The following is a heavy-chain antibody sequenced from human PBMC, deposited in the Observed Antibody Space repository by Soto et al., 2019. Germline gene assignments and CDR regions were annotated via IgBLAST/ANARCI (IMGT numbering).Heavy chain of an antibody. D-gene: IGHD2-2*01. CDR2: IKSKTDGGTT. V-gene: IGHV3-15*01. J-gene: IGHJ6*02. Sequence: GGSLRLSCAASGFTFSNAWMSWVRQAPGKGLEWVGRIKSKTDGGTTDYAAPVKGRFTTSRDDSKNTLYLQMKSLKTEDTAIYYCTTVAYCSSTSCYRDAYYNYGMHVWGQGTPVTVSS. CDR1: GFTFSNAW. CDR3: TTVAYCSSTSCYRDAYYNYGMHV.